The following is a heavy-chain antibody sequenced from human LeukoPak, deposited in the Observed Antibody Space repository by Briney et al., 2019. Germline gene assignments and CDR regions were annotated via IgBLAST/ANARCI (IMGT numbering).Heavy chain of an antibody. J-gene: IGHJ6*02. Sequence: PGGSLRLSCAASGFTFSSYAMSWVRQAPGKGLEYVSAISSDGTTTYYADSVKGRFTISRDNSKNTLYLQMNSLRAEDTAVYYCARDRGPDCSSTSCYGAHYYYYGMDVWGQGTTVTVSS. CDR1: GFTFSSYA. V-gene: IGHV3-64*04. CDR2: ISSDGTTT. D-gene: IGHD2-2*01. CDR3: ARDRGPDCSSTSCYGAHYYYYGMDV.